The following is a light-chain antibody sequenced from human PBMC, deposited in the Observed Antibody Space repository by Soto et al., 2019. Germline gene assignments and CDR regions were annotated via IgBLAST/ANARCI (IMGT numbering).Light chain of an antibody. CDR2: GNS. V-gene: IGLV1-40*01. J-gene: IGLJ2*01. CDR3: QSYDSSLSGVV. CDR1: SSNIGAGYG. Sequence: HSVLTQPPSVSGAPGQRVTISCTGSSSNIGAGYGVHWYQHLPGTAPKLLIYGNSNRPSGVPDRFSGSKSGTSASLAITGLRAEDEAGYYCQSYDSSLSGVVFGGGTKLTVL.